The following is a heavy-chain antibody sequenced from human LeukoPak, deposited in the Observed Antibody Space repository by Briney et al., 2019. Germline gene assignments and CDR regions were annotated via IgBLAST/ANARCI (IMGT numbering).Heavy chain of an antibody. V-gene: IGHV3-21*04. Sequence: GGSLRLSCAASGFTFSKFTMNWVRQAPGKGLEWVSAIYGSGGSEYADSVKGRFTISRDNAKNSLYLQMNSLRAEDTAVYYCAAISYLAFDIWGQGTMVTVSS. CDR2: IYGSGGS. D-gene: IGHD2/OR15-2a*01. J-gene: IGHJ3*02. CDR1: GFTFSKFT. CDR3: AAISYLAFDI.